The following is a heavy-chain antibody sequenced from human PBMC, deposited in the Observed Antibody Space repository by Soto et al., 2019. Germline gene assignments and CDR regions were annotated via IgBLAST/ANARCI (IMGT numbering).Heavy chain of an antibody. Sequence: ASVKVSWKASGYSFINYAMFWVRQAPGQRLAWMGWINAANGNTKYSQNFQGRVTITRDTLANTAYMELSSLRSEDTAVYYCARGQSSGWTALDYWGQGALVTVSS. CDR3: ARGQSSGWTALDY. CDR1: GYSFINYA. J-gene: IGHJ4*02. D-gene: IGHD6-25*01. V-gene: IGHV1-3*01. CDR2: INAANGNT.